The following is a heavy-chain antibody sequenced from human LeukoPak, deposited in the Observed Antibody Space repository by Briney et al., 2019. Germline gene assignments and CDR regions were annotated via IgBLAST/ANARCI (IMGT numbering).Heavy chain of an antibody. Sequence: GGSLRLSCAASGFTFSNYWMHWVRQAPGKGLVWVSRINSDGINTSYADSMKGRFTISRDNAKNTLNLQMNSLRAEDTAVYYCARDLGQYYDTSDNWFDPWGQGTLTTVSS. CDR1: GFTFSNYW. V-gene: IGHV3-74*01. CDR3: ARDLGQYYDTSDNWFDP. CDR2: INSDGINT. D-gene: IGHD3-22*01. J-gene: IGHJ5*02.